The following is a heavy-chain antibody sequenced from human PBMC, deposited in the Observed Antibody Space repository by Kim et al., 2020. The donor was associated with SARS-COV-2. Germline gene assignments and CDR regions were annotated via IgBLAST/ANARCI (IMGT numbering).Heavy chain of an antibody. CDR3: ARGRETYYFDY. Sequence: ISSADSVKGRFAISRDDAQKSLYLQMNNLGADDTAVYYCARGRETYYFDYWGQGSLVIVSS. V-gene: IGHV3-48*03. J-gene: IGHJ4*02. CDR2: I.